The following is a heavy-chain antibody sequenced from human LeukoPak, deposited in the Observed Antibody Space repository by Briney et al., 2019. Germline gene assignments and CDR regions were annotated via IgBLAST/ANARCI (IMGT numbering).Heavy chain of an antibody. CDR2: IIPIFGTA. CDR3: AREYTGVAGPDLPLVY. Sequence: SVKVSCKASGGIFSSYTITWVRQAPGQGLEWMGGIIPIFGTANYAQKFQGRVTITADESTRTAYMELSSLRSEDTAVYYCAREYTGVAGPDLPLVYWGQGTLVTVSS. D-gene: IGHD6-19*01. CDR1: GGIFSSYT. V-gene: IGHV1-69*13. J-gene: IGHJ4*02.